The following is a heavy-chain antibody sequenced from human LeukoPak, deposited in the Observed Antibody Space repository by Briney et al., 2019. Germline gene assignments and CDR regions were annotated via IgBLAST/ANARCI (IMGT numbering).Heavy chain of an antibody. CDR3: ARGGSYLSAFDI. J-gene: IGHJ3*02. D-gene: IGHD1-26*01. Sequence: GGSLRLSCAASGFTVSSNYMSWVRQAPGKGLEWVSIIYSGSSTFYADSVKGRFTISRDNSKNTLYLQMSSLRAEDTAVYYCARGGSYLSAFDIWGQGTMVTVSS. V-gene: IGHV3-53*01. CDR2: IYSGSST. CDR1: GFTVSSNY.